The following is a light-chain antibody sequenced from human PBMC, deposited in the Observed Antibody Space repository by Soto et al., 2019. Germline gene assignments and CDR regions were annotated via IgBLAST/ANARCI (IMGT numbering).Light chain of an antibody. J-gene: IGKJ5*01. CDR3: QHYDHSPFT. V-gene: IGKV1-33*01. Sequence: DIQMTQSPSSLSASVGDRVTITCQASQDITNYLNWYQQKPGKAPRLLLYDASSLETGVPSRFSGSGSGTDFTFTISSLQHEDIATYYCQHYDHSPFTFGQGTRVDIK. CDR1: QDITNY. CDR2: DAS.